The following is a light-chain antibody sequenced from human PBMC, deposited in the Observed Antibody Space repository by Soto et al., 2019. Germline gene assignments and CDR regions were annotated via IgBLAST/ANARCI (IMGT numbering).Light chain of an antibody. V-gene: IGKV3-15*01. CDR2: GAS. Sequence: EIVLTQFPDTLSLSPGERATLSCRASQSLSSNSLAWYQQKRGQAPRLLIHGASTRATGIPARFSGSGSGTEFTLTISSLQSEDFAVYYCQQYNNWPPWTFGQGTKVDIK. CDR3: QQYNNWPPWT. CDR1: QSLSSNS. J-gene: IGKJ1*01.